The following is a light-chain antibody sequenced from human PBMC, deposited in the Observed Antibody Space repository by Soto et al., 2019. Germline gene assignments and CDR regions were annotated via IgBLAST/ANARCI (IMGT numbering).Light chain of an antibody. Sequence: DIQMTQSPSTLSASVGDSVTITCRASQSISNWLAWYQQKPGKAPKFLIFDASNLDSGVPSRFSGSGSGTEFSLTISSLQPDDFATYYCQQYKGYPYTFGQGTKLEIK. CDR2: DAS. V-gene: IGKV1-5*01. CDR3: QQYKGYPYT. CDR1: QSISNW. J-gene: IGKJ2*01.